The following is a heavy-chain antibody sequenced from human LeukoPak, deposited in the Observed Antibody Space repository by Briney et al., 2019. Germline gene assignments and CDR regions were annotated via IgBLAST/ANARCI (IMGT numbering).Heavy chain of an antibody. CDR3: ARDPRDYYGMDV. J-gene: IGHJ6*02. CDR2: IYYSGST. CDR1: GYSISSDYY. V-gene: IGHV4-61*01. Sequence: SETLSLTCTVSGYSISSDYYWGWIRQPPGKGLEWIGYIYYSGSTNYNPSLKSRVTISVDTSKNQFSLKLSSVTAADTAVYYCARDPRDYYGMDVWGQGTTVTVSS.